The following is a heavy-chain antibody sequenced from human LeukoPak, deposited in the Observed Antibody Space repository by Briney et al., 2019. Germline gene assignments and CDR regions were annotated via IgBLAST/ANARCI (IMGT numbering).Heavy chain of an antibody. CDR2: IYSGGST. V-gene: IGHV3-66*04. CDR1: GFTVSRNY. Sequence: GGSLRSSFAASGFTVSRNYMSLVRQAPANGLHPVSAIYSGGSTYYADSVKGRFTLSRDNSKNTLYLQMNSLRAEDTAVYYCARPLPGGAMVGPFDYWGQGTLVTVSS. J-gene: IGHJ4*02. CDR3: ARPLPGGAMVGPFDY. D-gene: IGHD3-16*01.